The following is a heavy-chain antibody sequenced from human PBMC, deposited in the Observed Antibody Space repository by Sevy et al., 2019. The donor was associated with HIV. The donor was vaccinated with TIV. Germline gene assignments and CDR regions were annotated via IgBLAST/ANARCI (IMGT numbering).Heavy chain of an antibody. J-gene: IGHJ6*03. V-gene: IGHV3-20*04. Sequence: GGSLRLSCAASGFTFDDYGMSWVRQAPGKGLEWVSGINWNGGSTGYADSVKGRFTISRDNAENSLYLQMNSLRAEDTALYYCARGWYSSGWYPYYYYYMDVWGKGTTVTVSS. CDR2: INWNGGST. D-gene: IGHD6-19*01. CDR1: GFTFDDYG. CDR3: ARGWYSSGWYPYYYYYMDV.